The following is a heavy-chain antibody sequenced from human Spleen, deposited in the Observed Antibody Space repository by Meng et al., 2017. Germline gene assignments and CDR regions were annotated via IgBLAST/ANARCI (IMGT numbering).Heavy chain of an antibody. CDR2: IYSGGNT. D-gene: IGHD3-16*01. J-gene: IGHJ4*02. Sequence: GESLKISCAASGFTVSHNYMSWVRQAPGKGLEWVSVIYSGGNTYYADSVKGRFTISRDNSKNTVFLQINSLRVEETAVYYCARSTIDKYDLSALPLDYWGQGTLVTVSS. CDR1: GFTVSHNY. CDR3: ARSTIDKYDLSALPLDY. V-gene: IGHV3-66*02.